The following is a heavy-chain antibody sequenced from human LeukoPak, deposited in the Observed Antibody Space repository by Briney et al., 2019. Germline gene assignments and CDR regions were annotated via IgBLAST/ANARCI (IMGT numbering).Heavy chain of an antibody. CDR3: ASYYGDYPSYYYGMDV. J-gene: IGHJ6*04. V-gene: IGHV1-69*06. CDR1: GGTFSSYA. Sequence: GASVKVSSKASGGTFSSYAISWVRQAPGQGLEWMGGIIPIFGTANYAQKFQGRVTIAADKSTSTAYMKLSSLRSEDTAVYYCASYYGDYPSYYYGMDVWGKGTTVTVSS. CDR2: IIPIFGTA. D-gene: IGHD4-17*01.